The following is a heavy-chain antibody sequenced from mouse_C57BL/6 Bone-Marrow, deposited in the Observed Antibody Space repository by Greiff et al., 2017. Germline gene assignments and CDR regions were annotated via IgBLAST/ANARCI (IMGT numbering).Heavy chain of an antibody. CDR3: ARDPYYSIYFDY. CDR2: IYPGDGDT. J-gene: IGHJ2*01. Sequence: VQLQQSGPELVKPGASVKISCKASGYAFSSSWMNWVKQRPGKGLEWIGRIYPGDGDTNYNGKFKGKATLTADKSSSTAYMQLSRLTSEDSAVYFCARDPYYSIYFDYWGQGTTLTVSS. D-gene: IGHD2-5*01. V-gene: IGHV1-82*01. CDR1: GYAFSSSW.